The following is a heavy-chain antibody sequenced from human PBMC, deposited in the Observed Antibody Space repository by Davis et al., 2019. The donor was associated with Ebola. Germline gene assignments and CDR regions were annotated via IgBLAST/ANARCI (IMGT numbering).Heavy chain of an antibody. CDR1: GHTFSSYA. V-gene: IGHV1-24*01. Sequence: AASVKVSCKASGHTFSSYAMHWVRQAPGQRLEWMGCFDPKYGEPICAEKFQGRLTLTEDTSTDTAYMELSSLRSEDTAVYYCSVGGQDGGFDYWGQGTLVPVSS. D-gene: IGHD3-16*01. J-gene: IGHJ4*02. CDR3: SVGGQDGGFDY. CDR2: FDPKYGEP.